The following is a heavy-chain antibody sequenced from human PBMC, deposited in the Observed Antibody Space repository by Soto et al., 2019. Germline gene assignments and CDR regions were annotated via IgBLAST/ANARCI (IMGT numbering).Heavy chain of an antibody. J-gene: IGHJ6*02. CDR1: GFTFSSYS. Sequence: PGGSLRLSCAASGFTFSSYSMNWVRQAPGKGLEWVSSISSSSSYIYYADSVKGRFTISRDNAKNSLYLQMNSLRAEDTAVYYCARVKRSPSVYYYGMDVWGQGTTVTVSS. CDR2: ISSSSSYI. V-gene: IGHV3-21*01. D-gene: IGHD6-6*01. CDR3: ARVKRSPSVYYYGMDV.